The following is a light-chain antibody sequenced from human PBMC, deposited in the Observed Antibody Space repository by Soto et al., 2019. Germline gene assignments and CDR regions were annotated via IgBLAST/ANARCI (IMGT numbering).Light chain of an antibody. V-gene: IGKV3-20*01. CDR1: QSVSSSY. CDR2: GAS. J-gene: IGKJ1*01. Sequence: EIVLTQSPGTLSLSPGERATLSCRASQSVSSSYLAWYQQKPGQAPRLLIYGASSRATGIPDRFSGSGSGTDFTLTISSQEPEDFAVYYCQLYGSSSWTFGQGTTVEI. CDR3: QLYGSSSWT.